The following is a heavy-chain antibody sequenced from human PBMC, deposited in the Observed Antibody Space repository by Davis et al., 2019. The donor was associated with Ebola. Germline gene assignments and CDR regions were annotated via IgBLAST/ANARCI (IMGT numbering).Heavy chain of an antibody. D-gene: IGHD3-10*01. V-gene: IGHV3-13*01. J-gene: IGHJ2*01. CDR3: ARGGFGAGYFDL. Sequence: GGSLRLSFAASGFTFSSYDMHWVRQATGKGLEWVSAIGTAGDTYYPGSVKGRFTISRENAKNSLYLQMNSLRAEDTAVYYFARGGFGAGYFDLWGRGTLVTVSS. CDR2: IGTAGDT. CDR1: GFTFSSYD.